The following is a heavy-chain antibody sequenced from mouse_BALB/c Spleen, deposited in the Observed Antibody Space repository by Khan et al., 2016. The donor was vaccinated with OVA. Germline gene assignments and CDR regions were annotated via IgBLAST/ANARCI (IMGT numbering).Heavy chain of an antibody. Sequence: QVQLKQSGAELAKPGASVKMSCKASGYTFTTYWMHWVKQRPGPGLEWIGYINPTTGYTEYNQKFKDKASLTADKSSSTAYMQLSSLTSEDSVVYYCARGLYEGYFWFAYWGQGTRVTVSA. CDR2: INPTTGYT. J-gene: IGHJ3*01. D-gene: IGHD2-3*01. CDR3: ARGLYEGYFWFAY. CDR1: GYTFTTYW. V-gene: IGHV1-7*01.